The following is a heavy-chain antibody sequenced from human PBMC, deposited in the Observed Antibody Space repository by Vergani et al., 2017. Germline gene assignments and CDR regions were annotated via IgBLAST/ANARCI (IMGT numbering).Heavy chain of an antibody. CDR2: IYHSGGT. J-gene: IGHJ4*02. CDR3: GSLDGSLREN. D-gene: IGHD1-26*01. V-gene: IGHV4-38-2*02. CDR1: DFSITSGDY. Sequence: QVQLQESGPGLVKPSETLSLICTVSDFSITSGDYWGWIRQPPGKGLEWIGTIYHSGGTYYNPSLRSRLTISVDTSKNQFSLTLRSVTAADTAVYHCGSLDGSLRENWGQGTLVTVSS.